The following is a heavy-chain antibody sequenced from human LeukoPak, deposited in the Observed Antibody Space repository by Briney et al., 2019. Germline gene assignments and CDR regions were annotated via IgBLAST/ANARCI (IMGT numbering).Heavy chain of an antibody. J-gene: IGHJ3*02. D-gene: IGHD4-23*01. Sequence: SETLSLTCSLSGGSISSYYWRWIRQPAGKGLEWIGRIYTTGSTNYNPSLKSRVTMSVDTSKNQFSLKLVSMFAADTSVYYCARPAYGGGPDAFDIWGQGTMVTVSS. CDR2: IYTTGST. CDR3: ARPAYGGGPDAFDI. CDR1: GGSISSYY. V-gene: IGHV4-4*07.